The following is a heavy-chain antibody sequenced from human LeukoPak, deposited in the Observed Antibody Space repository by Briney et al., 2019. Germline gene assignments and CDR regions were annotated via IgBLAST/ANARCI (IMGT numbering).Heavy chain of an antibody. CDR3: ACSRWNY. J-gene: IGHJ4*02. V-gene: IGHV3-74*01. Sequence: PGGSLRLSCAASGFIFSSYWMHWVRQAPGKGLVWVSRINCYGSSKNYADCVKDRFTISRDNAKTTLYLQMNSVRAEDTAVYYCACSRWNYWGQGTLVTVS. D-gene: IGHD1-1*01. CDR2: INCYGSSK. CDR1: GFIFSSYW.